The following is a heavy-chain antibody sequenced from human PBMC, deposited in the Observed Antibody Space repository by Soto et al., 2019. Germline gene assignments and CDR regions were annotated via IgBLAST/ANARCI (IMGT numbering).Heavy chain of an antibody. CDR1: GGFISSYY. V-gene: IGHV4-59*01. Sequence: PSETLSLTCSVSGGFISSYYWTWIRQPPGKGLEWVGYISYSGTTNYNPSLKSRVTISVDTSKNQFSLKLRSVTAADTAVYYCAREDSSGYYYGPLDYWGQGTLVTVSS. J-gene: IGHJ4*02. CDR3: AREDSSGYYYGPLDY. CDR2: ISYSGTT. D-gene: IGHD3-22*01.